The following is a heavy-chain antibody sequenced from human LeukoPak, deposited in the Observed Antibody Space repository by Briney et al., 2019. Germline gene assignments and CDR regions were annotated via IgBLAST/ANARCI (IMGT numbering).Heavy chain of an antibody. J-gene: IGHJ4*02. CDR3: AKAYWDTFVWYYFDY. Sequence: GGSLRLSCAASGLSFSTHAMNWVRQAPGKGLEWVSGVSGSGDSTFYADSVKGRFTISRDNAKNTLYLQMNNLRPEDTAVYYCAKAYWDTFVWYYFDYWAQGTLVSVSS. V-gene: IGHV3-23*01. CDR2: VSGSGDST. D-gene: IGHD2-21*01. CDR1: GLSFSTHA.